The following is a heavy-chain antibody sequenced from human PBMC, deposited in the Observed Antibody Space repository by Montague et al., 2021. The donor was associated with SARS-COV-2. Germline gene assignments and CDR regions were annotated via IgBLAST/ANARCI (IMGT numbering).Heavy chain of an antibody. CDR3: ARSLFYGSGGYFDF. D-gene: IGHD3-10*01. Sequence: SLRLSCAGSGFTFSDFYINLFRQAPVKGLEWLSFITGTNNGIRYSDSVKGRFTVSRDNAHSSVYLHLDSLTAEDTAVYYCARSLFYGSGGYFDFWGQGTLVAVSS. J-gene: IGHJ4*02. V-gene: IGHV3-11*03. CDR2: ITGTNNGI. CDR1: GFTFSDFY.